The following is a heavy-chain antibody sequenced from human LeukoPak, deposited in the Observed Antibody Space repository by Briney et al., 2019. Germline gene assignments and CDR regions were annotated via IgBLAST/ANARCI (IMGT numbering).Heavy chain of an antibody. J-gene: IGHJ4*02. CDR2: IYYSGST. CDR3: ARDTAMVGFDY. CDR1: GGSIRSGDYY. V-gene: IGHV4-30-4*01. D-gene: IGHD5-18*01. Sequence: PPQTLSLTCTVSGGSIRSGDYYWSWIRQPPGKGLEWIGYIYYSGSTSYNPSLKSRVTISVDTSKNQFSLKLSSVTAADTAVYYCARDTAMVGFDYWGQGTLVTVSS.